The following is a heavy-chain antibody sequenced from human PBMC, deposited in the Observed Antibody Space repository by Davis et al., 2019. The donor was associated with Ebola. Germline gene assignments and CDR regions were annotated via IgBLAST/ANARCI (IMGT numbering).Heavy chain of an antibody. V-gene: IGHV4-34*01. CDR2: IDHSGST. Sequence: MPSETLSLTCAVYGGSFSAYYWTWIRQPPGKGLEWIGEIDHSGSTNYNPSLKSRVAISVDTSKNQFSLKLSSVTAADTAVYYCARGRFLEWAIDYWGQGTLVTVSS. CDR1: GGSFSAYY. CDR3: ARGRFLEWAIDY. J-gene: IGHJ4*02. D-gene: IGHD3-3*01.